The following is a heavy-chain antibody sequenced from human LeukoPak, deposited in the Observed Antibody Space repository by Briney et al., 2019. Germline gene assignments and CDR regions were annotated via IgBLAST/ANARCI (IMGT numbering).Heavy chain of an antibody. Sequence: PGGSLRLSCAASGLTFSSYDMHWVRQAPGKGLEWVAFIRSHGSNKYYADSVKGRFTISRDNSKNTLYLQVNSLRADDTAVYYCAKAIAVAHGDYWGQGTLVTVSS. CDR2: IRSHGSNK. V-gene: IGHV3-30*02. J-gene: IGHJ4*02. CDR1: GLTFSSYD. CDR3: AKAIAVAHGDY. D-gene: IGHD6-19*01.